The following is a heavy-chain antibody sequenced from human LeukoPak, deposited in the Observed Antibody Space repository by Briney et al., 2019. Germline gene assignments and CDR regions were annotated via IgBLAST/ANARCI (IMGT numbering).Heavy chain of an antibody. J-gene: IGHJ4*02. D-gene: IGHD2-21*01. Sequence: PSETLSLTCTVSGGSISSGGSYWSWIRHHPGKGLEWSGCIYYSGSTYYNPSLKRRVSISVDTAKNQFSLKLNSVTAADTAVYYCARGHVDYYFDYWGQGTLVTVSS. CDR2: IYYSGST. CDR3: ARGHVDYYFDY. V-gene: IGHV4-31*03. CDR1: GGSISSGGSY.